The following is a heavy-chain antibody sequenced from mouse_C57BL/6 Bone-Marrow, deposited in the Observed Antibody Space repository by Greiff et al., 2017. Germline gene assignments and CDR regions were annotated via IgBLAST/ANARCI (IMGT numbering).Heavy chain of an antibody. J-gene: IGHJ2*01. CDR3: ARQAYGYLFDY. CDR2: IYPGDGDT. Sequence: QVQLQQSGPELVKPGASVKISCKASGYAFSSSWMNWVKQRPGKGLEWIGRIYPGDGDTNYNGKFKGKATLTADKSSSPAYMQLSSLTSEDSAVYFCARQAYGYLFDYWGQGTTLTVSS. V-gene: IGHV1-82*01. D-gene: IGHD2-2*01. CDR1: GYAFSSSW.